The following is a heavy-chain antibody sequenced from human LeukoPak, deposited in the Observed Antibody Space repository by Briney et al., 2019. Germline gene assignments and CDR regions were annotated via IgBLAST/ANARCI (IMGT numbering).Heavy chain of an antibody. D-gene: IGHD6-19*01. CDR1: GGTFISYA. CDR2: IIPIFGTA. J-gene: IGHJ4*02. CDR3: ARTLMGSSGWYDY. V-gene: IGHV1-69*05. Sequence: SVKVSCKASGGTFISYAISWARQAPGQGLEWMGRIIPIFGTANYAQKFQGRVTITTDESTSTAYMELSSLRSEDTAVYYCARTLMGSSGWYDYWGQGTLVTVSS.